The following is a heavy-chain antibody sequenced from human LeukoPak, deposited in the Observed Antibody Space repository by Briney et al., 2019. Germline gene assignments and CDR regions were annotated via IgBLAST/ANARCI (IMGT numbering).Heavy chain of an antibody. CDR1: GGSISSYY. D-gene: IGHD6-13*01. Sequence: PSETLSLTCTVSGGSISSYYWSWIRQPPGKGLEWIGYIYYSGSTNYSPSLKSRVTISVDTSKNQFSLKLSPVTAADTAVYYCARASIQGAAAGIAGWGQGTLVTVSS. CDR2: IYYSGST. CDR3: ARASIQGAAAGIAG. V-gene: IGHV4-59*01. J-gene: IGHJ4*02.